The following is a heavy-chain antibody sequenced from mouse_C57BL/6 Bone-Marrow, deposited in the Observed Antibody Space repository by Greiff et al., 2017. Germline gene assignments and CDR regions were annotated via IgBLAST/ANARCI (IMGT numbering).Heavy chain of an antibody. D-gene: IGHD1-2*01. Sequence: EVQLQQSGAELVRPGASVKLSCTASGFNIKDDYMHWVKPRPEQGLEWIGWIDPENGDTEYASKFQGQATITADPSSNTAYLQLSSLTSEDTAVYYCTTIITAGYWGQGTTLTVSS. J-gene: IGHJ2*01. V-gene: IGHV14-4*01. CDR2: IDPENGDT. CDR1: GFNIKDDY. CDR3: TTIITAGY.